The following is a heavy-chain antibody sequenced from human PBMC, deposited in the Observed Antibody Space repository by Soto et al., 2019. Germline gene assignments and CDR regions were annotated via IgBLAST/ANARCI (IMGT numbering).Heavy chain of an antibody. CDR2: ISAYNGNT. V-gene: IGHV1-18*01. D-gene: IGHD3-3*01. CDR3: ARDRRITIFGVVIGDAFDI. Sequence: GASVKVSCKASGYTFTSYGISWVRQAPGQGLEWMGWISAYNGNTNYAQKLQGRVTMTTDTSTSTAYMELRSLRSDDTAVHYCARDRRITIFGVVIGDAFDIWGQGTMVTVSS. CDR1: GYTFTSYG. J-gene: IGHJ3*02.